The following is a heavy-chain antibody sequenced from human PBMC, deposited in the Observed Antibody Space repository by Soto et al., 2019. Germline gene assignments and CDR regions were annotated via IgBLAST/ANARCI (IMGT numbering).Heavy chain of an antibody. Sequence: PGGSLRLSCAASGFTFSSYSMNWVRQAPGKGLEWVSSISSSSSTIYYADSVKGRFTISRDNAKNSLYLQMNSLRDEDTAVYYCARDYSAAGYYYYGMDVWGQGTTVTVSS. V-gene: IGHV3-48*02. CDR2: ISSSSSTI. D-gene: IGHD6-13*01. CDR1: GFTFSSYS. CDR3: ARDYSAAGYYYYGMDV. J-gene: IGHJ6*02.